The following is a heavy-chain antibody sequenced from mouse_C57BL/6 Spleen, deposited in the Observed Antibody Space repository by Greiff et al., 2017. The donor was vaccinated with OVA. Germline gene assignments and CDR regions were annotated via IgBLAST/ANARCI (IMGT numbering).Heavy chain of an antibody. CDR3: AREGYGNSYDFDY. CDR2: IDPSDSET. J-gene: IGHJ2*01. D-gene: IGHD2-1*01. V-gene: IGHV1-52*01. Sequence: VQLQQPGAELVRPGSSVKLSCKASGYTFTSYWMHWVKQRPRQGLEWIGNIDPSDSETHYNQKFKDKATLTVDKSSSTAYMQLSSLTSEDSAVYYCAREGYGNSYDFDYWGQGTTLTVSS. CDR1: GYTFTSYW.